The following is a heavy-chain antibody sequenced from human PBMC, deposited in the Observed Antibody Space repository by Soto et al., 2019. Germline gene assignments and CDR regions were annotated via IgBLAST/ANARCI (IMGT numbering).Heavy chain of an antibody. V-gene: IGHV4-30-4*01. CDR1: VFSISSTYYY. CDR2: IYYSLNT. CDR3: DRAIVVKIGGMDV. J-gene: IGHJ6*02. Sequence: TLFRTCTFSVFSISSTYYYWSSFRQPPGKGLDWIGYIYYSLNTFFNPSIKSRVTISKDTSRNQFSLRLNSETDAEKAVYYCDRAIVVKIGGMDVWGQGHTVPVSS. D-gene: IGHD5-12*01.